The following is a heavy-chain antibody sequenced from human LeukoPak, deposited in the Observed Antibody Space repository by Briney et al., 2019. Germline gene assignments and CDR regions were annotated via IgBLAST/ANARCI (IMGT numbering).Heavy chain of an antibody. J-gene: IGHJ4*02. V-gene: IGHV4-34*01. CDR3: ARVDTYDSRGYY. CDR2: INHSGST. Sequence: PSETLSLTCAVYGGSFRGYYWTWIRQPPGKGLEWIGEINHSGSTNPNPSLKSRVTISVDTSKNQFSLKLSSVTAADTAVYYCARVDTYDSRGYYWGQGTLVTVSS. CDR1: GGSFRGYY. D-gene: IGHD3-22*01.